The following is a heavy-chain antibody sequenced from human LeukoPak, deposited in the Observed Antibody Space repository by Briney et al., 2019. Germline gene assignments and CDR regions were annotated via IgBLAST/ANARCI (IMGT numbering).Heavy chain of an antibody. V-gene: IGHV3-23*01. D-gene: IGHD3-10*01. CDR2: ISPSGDTP. Sequence: GGSLRLSCAASGFTFSARGMNWVRQAPGKGLEWVSGISPSGDTPWYTDSVKGRFTISRDNSKNTVYLQMNSLRAEDTALYYCAKDSGSIHFMDWGQGILVTVSS. CDR3: AKDSGSIHFMD. CDR1: GFTFSARG. J-gene: IGHJ4*02.